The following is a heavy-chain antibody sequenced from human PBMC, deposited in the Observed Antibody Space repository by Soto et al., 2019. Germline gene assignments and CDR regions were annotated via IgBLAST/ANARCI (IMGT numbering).Heavy chain of an antibody. CDR3: ARDVCSRPSCYDS. V-gene: IGHV4-34*01. CDR1: GGSFSGYY. D-gene: IGHD2-2*01. Sequence: SETLSLTCAVYGGSFSGYYWSWIRQPPGKGLEWIGEINHSGNTNYNPSLKSRVTISVDTSKNQFSLKLSSVTAADTAVYFCARDVCSRPSCYDSWGQGTLVTVSS. CDR2: INHSGNT. J-gene: IGHJ4*02.